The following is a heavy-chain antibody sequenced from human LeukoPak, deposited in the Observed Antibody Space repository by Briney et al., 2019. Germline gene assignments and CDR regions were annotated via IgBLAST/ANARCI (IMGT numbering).Heavy chain of an antibody. CDR1: DDSFSSHY. CDR3: ARDLVTVTKGLDI. CDR2: ISYIGTT. Sequence: PSETLSLTCAVSDDSFSSHYWTWIRQPPGKGLEWIGYISYIGTTNYNPSLKSRVTISIDTSKNQFSLKVRSVTAADTAVYYCARDLVTVTKGLDIWGQGTMVSVSS. V-gene: IGHV4-59*11. D-gene: IGHD4-17*01. J-gene: IGHJ3*02.